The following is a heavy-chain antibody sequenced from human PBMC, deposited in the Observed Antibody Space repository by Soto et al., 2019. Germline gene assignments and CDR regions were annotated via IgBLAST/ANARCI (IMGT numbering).Heavy chain of an antibody. J-gene: IGHJ4*02. V-gene: IGHV4-39*01. CDR3: ARRRIVPTTNFDY. Sequence: SETLSLTCTVSGGSISSSSFYWGWIRQPPGKGLEWIGHIFHTGATYYNPTLKSRLRMSVDTSKNQFSLNLSSVTATDTAVYYCARRRIVPTTNFDYWGQGTLVTSPQ. D-gene: IGHD1-26*01. CDR2: IFHTGAT. CDR1: GGSISSSSFY.